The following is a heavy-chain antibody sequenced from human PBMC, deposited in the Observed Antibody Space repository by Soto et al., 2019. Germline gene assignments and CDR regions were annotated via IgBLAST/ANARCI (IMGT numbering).Heavy chain of an antibody. J-gene: IGHJ4*02. D-gene: IGHD5-12*01. V-gene: IGHV3-7*01. CDR3: ARESTVDLAGY. CDR1: GFTISTYW. CDR2: INRDGSEK. Sequence: GESLKISCAASGFTISTYWMSWVRQAPGKGLEWVANINRDGSEKNYVDSVKGRFTISRDNAKNSLYLQMNSLRAEDTAVYYCARESTVDLAGYWGQGTLVTVSS.